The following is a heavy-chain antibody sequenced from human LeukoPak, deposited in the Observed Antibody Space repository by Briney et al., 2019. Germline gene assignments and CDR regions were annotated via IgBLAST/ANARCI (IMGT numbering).Heavy chain of an antibody. V-gene: IGHV3-21*04. J-gene: IGHJ4*02. Sequence: GGSLRLSCAASGFTFSSYSMNWVRQAPGKGLEWVSSISSSSSYIYYADSVKGRFTISRDNSKNTLYLQMNSLRAEDTAVYYCAKVRIPYYGSGSYDLDYWGQGTLVTVSS. D-gene: IGHD3-10*01. CDR2: ISSSSSYI. CDR1: GFTFSSYS. CDR3: AKVRIPYYGSGSYDLDY.